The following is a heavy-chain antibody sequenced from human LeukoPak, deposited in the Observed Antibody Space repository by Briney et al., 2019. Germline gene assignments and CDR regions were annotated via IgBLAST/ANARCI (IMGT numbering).Heavy chain of an antibody. D-gene: IGHD5-18*01. CDR3: ARGETLDSYGFGY. CDR1: GYSISSGYY. J-gene: IGHJ4*02. CDR2: IYHSGST. V-gene: IGHV4-38-2*02. Sequence: SETLSLTCTVSGYSISSGYYWGWIRQPPGKGLEWIGSIYHSGSTYYNPSLKSRVTISVDTSKNQFSLKLSSVTAADTAVYYCARGETLDSYGFGYWGQGTLATVSS.